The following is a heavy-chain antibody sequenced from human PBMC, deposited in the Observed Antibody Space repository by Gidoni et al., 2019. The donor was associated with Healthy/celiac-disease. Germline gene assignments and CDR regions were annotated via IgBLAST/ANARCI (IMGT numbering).Heavy chain of an antibody. CDR2: INPSGGST. Sequence: QVQLVQSGAEVKKPGASVKVSCKASGYTFTSYYMHWVRQAPGQGLEWMGIINPSGGSTSYAQKFQGRVTMTRDTSTSTVYMELSSLRSEDTAVYYCARDQREGIAAPGFDYWGQGTLVTVSS. V-gene: IGHV1-46*03. J-gene: IGHJ4*02. CDR3: ARDQREGIAAPGFDY. D-gene: IGHD6-13*01. CDR1: GYTFTSYY.